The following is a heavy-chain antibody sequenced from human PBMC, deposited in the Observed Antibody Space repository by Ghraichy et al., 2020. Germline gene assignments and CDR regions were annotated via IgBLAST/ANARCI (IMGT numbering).Heavy chain of an antibody. CDR1: GGSISSINW. Sequence: SETLSLTCAVSGGSISSINWCSWVRPPPGNGLEWIGEIYHSGSTNYNPSLKSPVTISVDKSKNQFSLNLSSVTAADTAVYYCARDSITPRASFDWGQGTLVTVSS. D-gene: IGHD3-3*02. V-gene: IGHV4-4*02. J-gene: IGHJ4*02. CDR3: ARDSITPRASFD. CDR2: IYHSGST.